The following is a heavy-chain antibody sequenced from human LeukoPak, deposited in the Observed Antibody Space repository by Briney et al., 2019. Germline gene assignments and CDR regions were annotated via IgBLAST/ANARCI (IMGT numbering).Heavy chain of an antibody. CDR2: INPRGGST. Sequence: GASVKVSCKASGYTFTNYYMHWVRQAPGQGLEWMGIINPRGGSTGYAQKFQGRVTMTRDMSTTTVNLEVSSLRSEDTAVYYCARGEGTRKIDYWGQGTLVTVSS. V-gene: IGHV1-46*01. CDR3: ARGEGTRKIDY. D-gene: IGHD2-8*01. J-gene: IGHJ4*02. CDR1: GYTFTNYY.